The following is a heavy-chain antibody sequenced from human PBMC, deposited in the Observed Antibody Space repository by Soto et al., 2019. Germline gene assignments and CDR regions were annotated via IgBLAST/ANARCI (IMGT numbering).Heavy chain of an antibody. CDR2: IYPGDSDA. CDR1: GYNFISYW. CDR3: ARQAYFGSGTYYSDY. J-gene: IGHJ4*02. Sequence: ESLKISYKASGYNFISYWNAWDRQMTVKGLEWMGIIYPGDSDATYSPPFEGQVTFSVDKSITTAYLQWISLKASDTAMYYCARQAYFGSGTYYSDYWGQGTQVTVS. V-gene: IGHV5-51*01. D-gene: IGHD3-10*01.